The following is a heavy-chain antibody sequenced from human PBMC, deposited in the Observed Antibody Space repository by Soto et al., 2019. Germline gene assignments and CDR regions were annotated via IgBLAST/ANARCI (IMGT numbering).Heavy chain of an antibody. CDR2: IYSGGTT. J-gene: IGHJ4*02. CDR3: ARSSSWHGLGPGVFDE. D-gene: IGHD6-13*01. Sequence: EVQLVESGGGWVQRGGSLRLSCVASGFSINEHYMTWVRQAPGQGLQWVSLIYSGGTTKNADSVKGRFTISRNESKNTLYLQMNSLRAEDTAVYYCARSSSWHGLGPGVFDEWGQGTLVTVSS. CDR1: GFSINEHY. V-gene: IGHV3-66*01.